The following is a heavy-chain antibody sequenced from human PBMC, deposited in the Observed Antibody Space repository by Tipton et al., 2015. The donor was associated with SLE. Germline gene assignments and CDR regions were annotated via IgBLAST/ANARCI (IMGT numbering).Heavy chain of an antibody. V-gene: IGHV4-39*07. CDR3: ASPLANAPYYFDY. CDR1: GGSISSSSYY. J-gene: IGHJ4*02. CDR2: IYYSGST. D-gene: IGHD1-1*01. Sequence: LRLSCTVSGGSISSSSYYWGWIRQPPGKGLEWIGSIYYSGSTYCNPSLKSRVTISVDTPKNQFSLKLSSVTAADTAVYYCASPLANAPYYFDYWGQGTLVTVSS.